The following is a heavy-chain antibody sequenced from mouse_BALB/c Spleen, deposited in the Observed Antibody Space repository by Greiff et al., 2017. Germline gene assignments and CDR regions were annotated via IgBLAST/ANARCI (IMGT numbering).Heavy chain of an antibody. D-gene: IGHD2-4*01. CDR1: GYSFTSYW. CDR3: ARPIYYDYDEVFAY. J-gene: IGHJ3*01. V-gene: IGHV1-61*01. Sequence: VQLQESGAELVRPGASVKLSCKASGYSFTSYWMNWVKQRPGQGLEWIGMIHPSDSETRLNQKFKDKATLTVDKSSSTAYMQLSSPTSEDSAVYYCARPIYYDYDEVFAYWGQGTLVTVSA. CDR2: IHPSDSET.